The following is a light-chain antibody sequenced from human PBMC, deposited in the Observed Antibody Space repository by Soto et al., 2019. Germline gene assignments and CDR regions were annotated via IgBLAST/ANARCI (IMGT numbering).Light chain of an antibody. Sequence: QSVLTQPPSASGTPGQRVTISCSGSRYNIGSNTVNWYQQVPGTAPRLLIHRDHQRPSGVPDRFSGSKSGTSASLAISGLQSEDEADYYCATWDGSLPGEVFGGGTKLTVL. CDR3: ATWDGSLPGEV. CDR1: RYNIGSNT. CDR2: RDH. J-gene: IGLJ2*01. V-gene: IGLV1-44*01.